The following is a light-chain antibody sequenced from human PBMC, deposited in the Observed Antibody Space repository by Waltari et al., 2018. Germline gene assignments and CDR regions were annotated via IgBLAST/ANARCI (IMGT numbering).Light chain of an antibody. CDR2: LGS. Sequence: DILMTQSPRSLPVTPGESASISCRSSQSLLYRTGFNYVDWYLQKPGQSPQLLIYLGSYRASGVPDRFSGSGSGTDFTLKISRVEAEDFGVYYCMQSLQTPLTFGGGTKVEIE. J-gene: IGKJ4*01. CDR3: MQSLQTPLT. CDR1: QSLLYRTGFNY. V-gene: IGKV2-28*01.